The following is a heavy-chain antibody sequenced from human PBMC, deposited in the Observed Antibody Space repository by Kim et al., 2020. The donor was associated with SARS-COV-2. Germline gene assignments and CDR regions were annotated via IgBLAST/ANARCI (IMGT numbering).Heavy chain of an antibody. D-gene: IGHD2-15*01. CDR1: GFTFDDYT. CDR2: ISWDGGST. V-gene: IGHV3-43*01. Sequence: GGSLRLSCAASGFTFDDYTMHWVRQAPGKGLEWVSLISWDGGSTYYADSVKGRFTISRDNSKNSLYLQMNSLRTEDTALYYCAKGDGGSCYSVCYGMDVWGQGTTVTVSS. J-gene: IGHJ6*02. CDR3: AKGDGGSCYSVCYGMDV.